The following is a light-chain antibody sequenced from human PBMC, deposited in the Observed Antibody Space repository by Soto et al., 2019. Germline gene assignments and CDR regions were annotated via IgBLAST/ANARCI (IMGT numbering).Light chain of an antibody. CDR1: QRVLYNSNNKNY. J-gene: IGKJ1*01. CDR2: WAS. V-gene: IGKV4-1*01. CDR3: QQYYSTPRT. Sequence: DIVMTQSPDSLAVSLGERATINCKSSQRVLYNSNNKNYLAWYQQKPGQPPKLLIYWASTRESGVPARFSGSGSGTDFTLTISSLQAEDVAVYYCQQYYSTPRTFGQGTKVEIK.